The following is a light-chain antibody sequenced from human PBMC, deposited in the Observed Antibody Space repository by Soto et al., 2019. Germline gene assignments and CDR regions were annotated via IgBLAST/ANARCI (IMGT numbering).Light chain of an antibody. J-gene: IGKJ2*01. CDR3: QQYNSYSQYT. CDR1: QSISSW. Sequence: DIPMTQSPSTLSASVGDRVTITCRASQSISSWLASFQQKPGKAPKLLIYDASSVESGVPSRFSGSGSGTEFTLTISSLQPDDFATYYCQQYNSYSQYTFGHGTKLEIK. V-gene: IGKV1-5*01. CDR2: DAS.